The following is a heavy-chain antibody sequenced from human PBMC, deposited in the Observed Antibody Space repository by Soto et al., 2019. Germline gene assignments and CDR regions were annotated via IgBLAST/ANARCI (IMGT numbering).Heavy chain of an antibody. D-gene: IGHD3-3*01. CDR3: VTIRGMDYGFWSGPNDAFDI. CDR1: GFTFSSYG. CDR2: ISYDGSNK. V-gene: IGHV3-30*03. Sequence: GGSLRLSCAASGFTFSSYGMHWVRQAPGKGLEWVAVISYDGSNKYYADSVKGRFTISRDNSKNTLYLQMNSLRAEDTAVYYCVTIRGMDYGFWSGPNDAFDIWGQGTMVTVSS. J-gene: IGHJ3*02.